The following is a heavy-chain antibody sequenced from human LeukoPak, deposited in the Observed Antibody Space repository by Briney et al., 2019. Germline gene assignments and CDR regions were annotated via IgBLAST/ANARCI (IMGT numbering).Heavy chain of an antibody. V-gene: IGHV4-61*02. CDR1: GASISGGSYF. CDR2: VYSTGST. D-gene: IGHD3-9*01. J-gene: IGHJ5*02. Sequence: SETLSLTCTISGASISGGSYFWSWIRQPAGKGLEWIGRVYSTGSTNYNPSLKSRVTISLDTSKNQFSLRLSSVTAADTAVYYCARDYDVLTAYPPTQLFDPWGQGTLVTVSS. CDR3: ARDYDVLTAYPPTQLFDP.